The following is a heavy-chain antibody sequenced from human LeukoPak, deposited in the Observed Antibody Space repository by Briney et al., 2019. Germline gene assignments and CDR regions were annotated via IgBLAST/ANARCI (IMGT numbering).Heavy chain of an antibody. Sequence: SETLSLTCSVSRGSINSYFWSWIRQPPAQGLEWIGYIFYSGSTDYHPSLKSRVTISVDRSMKQFSLKLSSVTAADTAVYYCARAGYSSSWYLGYWGQGTLVTVSS. CDR1: RGSINSYF. D-gene: IGHD6-13*01. CDR3: ARAGYSSSWYLGY. V-gene: IGHV4-59*01. CDR2: IFYSGST. J-gene: IGHJ4*02.